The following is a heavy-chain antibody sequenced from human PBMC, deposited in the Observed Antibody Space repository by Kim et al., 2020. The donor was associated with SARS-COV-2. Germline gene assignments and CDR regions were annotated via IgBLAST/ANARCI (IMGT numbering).Heavy chain of an antibody. Sequence: SETLSLTCSVSGGSISRYYWSWIRQPPGKGLEGIWYIYSSGSTNYNPSLKSRVTISVDTSKKQCSLKLTSVTAADTAVYYCAREGYYDSSGYYNHDAFDIWGQGTMVTVSS. CDR3: AREGYYDSSGYYNHDAFDI. CDR2: IYSSGST. V-gene: IGHV4-59*13. J-gene: IGHJ3*02. D-gene: IGHD3-22*01. CDR1: GGSISRYY.